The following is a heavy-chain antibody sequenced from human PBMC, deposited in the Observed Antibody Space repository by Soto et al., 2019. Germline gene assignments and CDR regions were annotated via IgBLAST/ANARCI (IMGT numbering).Heavy chain of an antibody. Sequence: ASVKVSCKASGYTFTSYDINWVRQATGQGLEWMGWMNPNSGNTGYAQKFQGRVTMTRNTSISTAYMELSSLRSEDTAVYYCASSRADILTGYYTVWGQGTLVTVSS. D-gene: IGHD3-9*01. J-gene: IGHJ4*02. CDR2: MNPNSGNT. V-gene: IGHV1-8*01. CDR1: GYTFTSYD. CDR3: ASSRADILTGYYTV.